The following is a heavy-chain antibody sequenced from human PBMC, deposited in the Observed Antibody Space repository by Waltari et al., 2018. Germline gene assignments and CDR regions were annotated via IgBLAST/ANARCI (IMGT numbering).Heavy chain of an antibody. J-gene: IGHJ3*02. CDR1: GGSISSYY. CDR3: AKEVRNSGSVDAFDI. D-gene: IGHD1-26*01. CDR2: IWYDGSNK. V-gene: IGHV3-30*02. Sequence: QVQLQESGPGLVKPSETLSLTCTVSGGSISSYYWSWIRQPPGKGLEWVAVIWYDGSNKYYADSVKGRFTISRDNSKNTLYLQMNSLRAEDTAMYYCAKEVRNSGSVDAFDIWGQGTMVTVSS.